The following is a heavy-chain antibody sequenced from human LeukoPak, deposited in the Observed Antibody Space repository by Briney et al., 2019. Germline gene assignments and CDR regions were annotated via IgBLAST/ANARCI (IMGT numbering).Heavy chain of an antibody. CDR1: GGSISSGSYY. J-gene: IGHJ4*02. CDR2: IYTSGST. V-gene: IGHV4-61*02. D-gene: IGHD7-27*01. Sequence: SQTLSLTCTVSGGSISSGSYYWSWIRQPAGKGLEWIGRIYTSGSTNYNPSLKSRVTISVDTSQNQFSLKLSSVTAADTAVYYCASRKLGNDYWGQGTLVTVSS. CDR3: ASRKLGNDY.